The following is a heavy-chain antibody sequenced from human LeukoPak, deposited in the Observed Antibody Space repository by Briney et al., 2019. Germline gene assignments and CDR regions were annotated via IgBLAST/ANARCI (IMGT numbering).Heavy chain of an antibody. CDR1: GYTFTSYD. CDR2: MNPNSGNT. V-gene: IGHV1-8*01. D-gene: IGHD4-17*01. J-gene: IGHJ4*02. Sequence: GASVKVSCKASGYTFTSYDINWVRQATGQGLEWMGWMNPNSGNTGYAQKFQGRVTMTRNTSISTAYMELSSLISEDTAVYYCARGHRHYGDYTVLGYWGQGTLITVSS. CDR3: ARGHRHYGDYTVLGY.